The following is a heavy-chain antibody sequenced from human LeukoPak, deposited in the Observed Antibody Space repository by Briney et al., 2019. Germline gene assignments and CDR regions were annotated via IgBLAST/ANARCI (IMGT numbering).Heavy chain of an antibody. CDR2: IDTNTGNP. J-gene: IGHJ4*02. CDR1: GYTFTNYA. D-gene: IGHD3-10*01. V-gene: IGHV7-4-1*02. CDR3: ARGNYYVDY. Sequence: ASVTVSCTASGYTFTNYAMNWVRQAPGQGLEWMGWIDTNTGNPTYAQGFTGRFVFSLDASVSTAYLQISSLKTEDTAVYYRARGNYYVDYWGQGTLVTVSS.